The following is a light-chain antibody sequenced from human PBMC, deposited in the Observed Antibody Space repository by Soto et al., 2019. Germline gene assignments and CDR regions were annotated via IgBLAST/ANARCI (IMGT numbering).Light chain of an antibody. CDR2: DAS. Sequence: DIQMTQSPSTLSASVGDRVTITCRASQSISSWLAWYQQKPGKAPKLLIYDASSLESGVPSRFSGSGSGTEFTLTISSLQIDDFATYDYQQYNSYSPTIGQGTKLESK. J-gene: IGKJ2*01. CDR3: QQYNSYSPT. CDR1: QSISSW. V-gene: IGKV1-5*01.